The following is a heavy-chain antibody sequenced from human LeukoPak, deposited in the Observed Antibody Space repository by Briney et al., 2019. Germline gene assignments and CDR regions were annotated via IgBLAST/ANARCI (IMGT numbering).Heavy chain of an antibody. V-gene: IGHV3-66*01. D-gene: IGHD2-15*01. CDR2: IYSGGST. CDR3: ASGGRYCSGGSCYSSYYFDC. CDR1: GFTVSSNY. J-gene: IGHJ4*02. Sequence: GGSLRLSCAAFGFTVSSNYMSWVRQAPGKGLEWVSVIYSGGSTYYADSVKGRFTISRDNSKNTLYLQMNSLRAEDTAVYYCASGGRYCSGGSCYSSYYFDCWGQGTLVTVSS.